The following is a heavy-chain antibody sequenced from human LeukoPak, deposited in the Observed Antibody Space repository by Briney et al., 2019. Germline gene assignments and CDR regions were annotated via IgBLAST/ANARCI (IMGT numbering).Heavy chain of an antibody. CDR2: IYTSGST. CDR1: GGSISSGSYY. J-gene: IGHJ4*02. CDR3: AREPPGY. Sequence: SQTLSLTCTVSGGSISSGSYYWSWIRQPAGKGLEWIGRIYTSGSTNYNPSLKSRVTISIDASKNQFSLKLSSVTAADTAVYYCAREPPGYWGQGILVTVSS. V-gene: IGHV4-61*02.